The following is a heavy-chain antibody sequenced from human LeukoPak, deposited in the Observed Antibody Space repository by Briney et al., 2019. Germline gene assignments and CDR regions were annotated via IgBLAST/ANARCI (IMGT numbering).Heavy chain of an antibody. CDR3: AVGIAAGTTEGDFDY. Sequence: SVKLSCKASGGTFTPYAISWVRRAAGHGLEWMGGIIPIFCTANDAQKSQGRVTITADESTSKAYMELSSLRSEDTAVYYCAVGIAAGTTEGDFDYWGQGTLVTVSS. V-gene: IGHV1-69*01. D-gene: IGHD6-13*01. CDR2: IIPIFCTA. J-gene: IGHJ4*02. CDR1: GGTFTPYA.